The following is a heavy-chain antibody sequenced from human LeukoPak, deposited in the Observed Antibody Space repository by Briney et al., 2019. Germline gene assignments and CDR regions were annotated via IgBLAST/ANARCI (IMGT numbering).Heavy chain of an antibody. CDR3: ARDETGTLDY. V-gene: IGHV4-30-2*01. CDR1: GGSISSGGYY. D-gene: IGHD1/OR15-1a*01. J-gene: IGHJ4*02. Sequence: SQTLSLTCTVSGGSISSGGYYWSWIRQPPGKGLEWIGYIYHSGSTYYNPSLKSRVTISVDRSKNQFSLKLSSVTAADTAVYYCARDETGTLDYWGQGTLVTVSS. CDR2: IYHSGST.